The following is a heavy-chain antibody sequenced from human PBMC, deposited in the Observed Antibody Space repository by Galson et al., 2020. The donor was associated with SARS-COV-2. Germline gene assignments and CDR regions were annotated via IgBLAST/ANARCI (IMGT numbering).Heavy chain of an antibody. J-gene: IGHJ4*02. CDR1: GGSISSYY. Sequence: ETSETLSLTCTVSGGSISSYYWSWIRQPPGKGLEWIGYIYYSGSTNYNPSLKSRVTISVDTSKNQFSLKLSSVTAADTAVYYCARESLDYYDSSGYSEGYFDYWGQGTLSPSPQ. D-gene: IGHD3-22*01. CDR2: IYYSGST. CDR3: ARESLDYYDSSGYSEGYFDY. V-gene: IGHV4-59*01.